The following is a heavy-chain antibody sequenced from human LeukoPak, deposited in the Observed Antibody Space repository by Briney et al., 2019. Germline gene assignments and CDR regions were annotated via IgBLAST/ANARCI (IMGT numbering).Heavy chain of an antibody. J-gene: IGHJ5*02. CDR2: INHSGDT. Sequence: PSETLSLTCAVYGGSSSGYLWNWIRQTPGKGLEWIGEINHSGDTNYSPSLDSRVTMSVDTSTNQFSLKLSSVTAADTAVYYCATGSRGYLIDPWGQGTLVTVSS. D-gene: IGHD5-18*01. V-gene: IGHV4-34*01. CDR3: ATGSRGYLIDP. CDR1: GGSSSGYL.